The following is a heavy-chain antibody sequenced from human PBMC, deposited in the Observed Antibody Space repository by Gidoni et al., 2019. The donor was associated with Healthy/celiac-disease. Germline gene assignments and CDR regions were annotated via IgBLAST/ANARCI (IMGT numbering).Heavy chain of an antibody. CDR3: ARDCSSTSCYDSDFDY. Sequence: EVQLVESGGGLVQPGGSLRLSCADSGFNFSRYEMNWVRQAPGKGLEWVSYISSSGSTIYYADSVKGRFTISRDNAKNSLYLQMNSLRAEDTAVYYCARDCSSTSCYDSDFDYWGQGTLVTVSS. CDR1: GFNFSRYE. CDR2: ISSSGSTI. D-gene: IGHD2-2*01. J-gene: IGHJ4*02. V-gene: IGHV3-48*03.